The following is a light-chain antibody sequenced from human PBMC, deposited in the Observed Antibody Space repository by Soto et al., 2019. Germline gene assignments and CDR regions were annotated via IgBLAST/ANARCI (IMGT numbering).Light chain of an antibody. CDR2: DAS. CDR1: QSISSW. J-gene: IGKJ4*01. V-gene: IGKV1-5*01. Sequence: DIQMTQSPSTLSASVGDRVTITCRASQSISSWLAWYQQKPGKAPKLLIYDASSLESGVPSRFSGSGSGTEFTLTISSLQPDDFATYYCQQYIPLTFGGGTKVDIK. CDR3: QQYIPLT.